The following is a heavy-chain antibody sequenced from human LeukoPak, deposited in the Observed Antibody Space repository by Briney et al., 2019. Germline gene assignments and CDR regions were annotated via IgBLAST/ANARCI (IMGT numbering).Heavy chain of an antibody. V-gene: IGHV3-23*01. D-gene: IGHD1-26*01. CDR1: DFTFANYA. J-gene: IGHJ4*02. CDR2: IKGSGSYA. Sequence: GGSLRLSCVGSDFTFANYAMTWVRLTPGKGLEWVSSIKGSGSYAMYADSVSGRFTASRDNSRNTIFLQMTSLRAEDTAVYYCAKDYPTTYLDTLLVGHVFDYWGQGTLVTVSS. CDR3: AKDYPTTYLDTLLVGHVFDY.